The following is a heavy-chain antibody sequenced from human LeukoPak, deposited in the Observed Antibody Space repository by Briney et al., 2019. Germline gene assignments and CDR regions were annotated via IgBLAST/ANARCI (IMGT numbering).Heavy chain of an antibody. CDR2: INTNTGNP. CDR3: ARLRKRYDSSGYPDY. V-gene: IGHV7-4-1*02. Sequence: GASVKVSCKASGYTFTSYAMNWVRQAPGQGLEWMGWINTNTGNPTYAQGFTGRFVFSLDTSASTAYLQISSLKAEDTAVYYCARLRKRYDSSGYPDYWGQGTLVTVSS. D-gene: IGHD3-22*01. J-gene: IGHJ4*02. CDR1: GYTFTSYA.